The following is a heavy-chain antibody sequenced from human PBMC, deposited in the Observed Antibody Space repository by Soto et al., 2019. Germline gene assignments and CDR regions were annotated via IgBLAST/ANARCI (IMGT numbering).Heavy chain of an antibody. CDR1: GFTFSSYA. J-gene: IGHJ4*02. Sequence: GGSLRLSCAASGFTFSSYAMHWVRQAPGKGLEWVAVISYDGSNKYYADSVKGRFTISRDNSKNTLYLQMNSLRAEDTAVYYWARDPYDFWSGSPLYYFDYWGQGTLVTVSS. D-gene: IGHD3-3*01. CDR2: ISYDGSNK. CDR3: ARDPYDFWSGSPLYYFDY. V-gene: IGHV3-30-3*01.